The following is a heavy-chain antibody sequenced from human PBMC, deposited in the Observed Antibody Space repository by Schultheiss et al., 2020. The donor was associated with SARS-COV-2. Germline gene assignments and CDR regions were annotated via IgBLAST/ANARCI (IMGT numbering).Heavy chain of an antibody. CDR3: ARDRYYYDSSGYYGDAFDI. CDR1: GITVSNSY. J-gene: IGHJ3*02. D-gene: IGHD3-22*01. Sequence: SCAASGITVSNSYMTWVRQAPGKGLEWVSVIYSGGSTYYADSVKGRFTISRDNSKNTLYLQMNSLRAEDTAVYYCARDRYYYDSSGYYGDAFDIWGQGTMVTVSS. CDR2: IYSGGST. V-gene: IGHV3-66*02.